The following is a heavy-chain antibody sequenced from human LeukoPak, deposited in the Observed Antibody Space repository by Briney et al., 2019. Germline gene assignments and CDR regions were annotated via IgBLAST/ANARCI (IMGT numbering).Heavy chain of an antibody. D-gene: IGHD6-13*01. Sequence: SEALSLTCTVSGGSISTSCYYWVWIRPPPGKGREWMGSIYYSGSTHYHPSLKSRVPISIDTSKNQFSLRLSSVTAPDTAVYYCASVTAAGYYYYGMDVWGQRTTVTVSS. CDR3: ASVTAAGYYYYGMDV. CDR2: IYYSGST. J-gene: IGHJ6*02. CDR1: GGSISTSCYY. V-gene: IGHV4-39*01.